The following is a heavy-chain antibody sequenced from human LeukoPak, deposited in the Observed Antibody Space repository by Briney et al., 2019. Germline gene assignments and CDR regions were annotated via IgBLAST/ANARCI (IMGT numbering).Heavy chain of an antibody. CDR3: ARHWETSSWYVDY. Sequence: TSETLSLTCTVSGGSISSYYWSWIRQPPGKGLEWIGYIYYSGSTNYNPSLKSRVTISVDTSKNQLSLKLSSVTAADTAVYYCARHWETSSWYVDYWGQGTLVTVSS. CDR1: GGSISSYY. CDR2: IYYSGST. D-gene: IGHD6-13*01. V-gene: IGHV4-59*08. J-gene: IGHJ4*02.